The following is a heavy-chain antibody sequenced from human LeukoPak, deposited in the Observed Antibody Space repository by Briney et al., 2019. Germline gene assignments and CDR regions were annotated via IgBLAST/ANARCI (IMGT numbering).Heavy chain of an antibody. CDR3: TTYCSSASCYHYFDY. D-gene: IGHD2-2*01. J-gene: IGHJ4*02. CDR2: IKSKTDGGTT. Sequence: SWVRQAPGKGLEWVGRIKSKTDGGTTDYAAPVQGRFTISRDDSKNTLYLQMNSLKIEDTAVYYCTTYCSSASCYHYFDYWGQGTLVTVSS. V-gene: IGHV3-15*01.